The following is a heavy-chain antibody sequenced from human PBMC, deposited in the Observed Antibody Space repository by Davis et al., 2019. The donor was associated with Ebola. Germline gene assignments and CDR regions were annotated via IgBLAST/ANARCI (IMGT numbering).Heavy chain of an antibody. V-gene: IGHV4-31*03. D-gene: IGHD1-26*01. CDR2: ISNTRTT. Sequence: PSETLSLTCTVSGASISSAISSGGYFWSWIRQHPEKGLEWIGYISNTRTTSYNPSLQSRVTVSVDTSKNQFSLKLNYVTAADTAVYYCARADYSGSYYDWYFDLWGRGTLVTASS. J-gene: IGHJ2*01. CDR1: GASISSAISSGGYF. CDR3: ARADYSGSYYDWYFDL.